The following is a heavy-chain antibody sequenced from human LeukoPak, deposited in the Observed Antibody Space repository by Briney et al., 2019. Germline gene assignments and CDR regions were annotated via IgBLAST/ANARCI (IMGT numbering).Heavy chain of an antibody. CDR2: ISSSSSYI. Sequence: GGSLRLSCAASGFTFSSYSMNWVRQAPGKGLEWVSSISSSSSYIYYADSVKGRFTISRDNAKNSLYLQMNSLRAEDTAVYYCARGHDSSGYSTYWGQGTLVTVSS. CDR3: ARGHDSSGYSTY. D-gene: IGHD3-22*01. V-gene: IGHV3-21*01. J-gene: IGHJ4*02. CDR1: GFTFSSYS.